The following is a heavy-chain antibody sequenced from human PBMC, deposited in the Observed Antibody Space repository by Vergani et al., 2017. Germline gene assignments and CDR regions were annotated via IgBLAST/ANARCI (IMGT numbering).Heavy chain of an antibody. Sequence: EVQLLESGGGSAQPGESLRLSCVASGFTFTAHGLNWVRQAPGKGLEWVSGISGSGGSTYYADSVKGRFTISRDNSKNTLSLQMNSLTAEDTAIYYCAGXQGTSAYYYGGFDYWGQGILVTVSS. CDR1: GFTFTAHG. CDR3: AGXQGTSAYYYGGFDY. CDR2: ISGSGGST. D-gene: IGHD3-22*01. V-gene: IGHV3-23*01. J-gene: IGHJ4*02.